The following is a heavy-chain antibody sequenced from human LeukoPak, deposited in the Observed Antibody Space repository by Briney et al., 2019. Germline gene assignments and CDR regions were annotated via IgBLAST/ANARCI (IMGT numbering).Heavy chain of an antibody. Sequence: SVKVSCKASGGTFSSYAISWVRQAPGQGLEWMGGIIPIFGTANYAQKFQGRVTITADESTSTAYMELSSLRSEDTAVYYCARESSGYYFMDVWGQGTTVTVSS. CDR1: GGTFSSYA. J-gene: IGHJ6*02. CDR3: ARESSGYYFMDV. CDR2: IIPIFGTA. V-gene: IGHV1-69*01. D-gene: IGHD3-22*01.